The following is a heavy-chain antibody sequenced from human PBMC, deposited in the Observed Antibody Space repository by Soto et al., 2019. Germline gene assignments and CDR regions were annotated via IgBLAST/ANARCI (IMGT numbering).Heavy chain of an antibody. D-gene: IGHD1-26*01. V-gene: IGHV3-23*05. CDR3: AKGRLAVGSDWFDS. J-gene: IGHJ5*01. Sequence: LRLSCEASGFTFYTYAMIWVRQAPGKGLEWVTAIDSDGTDTYYADFVKGRFTVSRDNSKNTLYLQMRSLTAEDTALYYCAKGRLAVGSDWFDSWGPGTLVTVSS. CDR2: IDSDGTDT. CDR1: GFTFYTYA.